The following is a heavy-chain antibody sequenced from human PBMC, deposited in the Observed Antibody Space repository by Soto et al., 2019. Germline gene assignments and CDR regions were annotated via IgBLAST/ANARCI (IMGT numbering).Heavy chain of an antibody. CDR1: GGSISSYY. V-gene: IGHV4-59*01. Sequence: SETLSLTCTVSGGSISSYYWSWIRQPPGKGLEWIGYIYYSGSTNYNPSLKSRVTISVDTSKNQFSLKLSSVAAADTAVYYCARVVAARGAGILGMDVWGQGTTVTVPS. CDR3: ARVVAARGAGILGMDV. CDR2: IYYSGST. J-gene: IGHJ6*02. D-gene: IGHD6-6*01.